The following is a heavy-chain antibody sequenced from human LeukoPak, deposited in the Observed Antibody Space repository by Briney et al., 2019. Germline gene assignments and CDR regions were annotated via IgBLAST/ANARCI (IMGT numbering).Heavy chain of an antibody. Sequence: PSETLSLTCAVSGGFIRNINWWSWVRQPPGRGLEWIGEVHQSGVTNYNPSLKSRVTISLDKSNNQFSLKLNSVTAADTAVYFCAENGPWSLKYWGQGTLVTVSS. D-gene: IGHD2-15*01. J-gene: IGHJ4*02. V-gene: IGHV4-4*02. CDR3: AENGPWSLKY. CDR2: VHQSGVT. CDR1: GGFIRNINW.